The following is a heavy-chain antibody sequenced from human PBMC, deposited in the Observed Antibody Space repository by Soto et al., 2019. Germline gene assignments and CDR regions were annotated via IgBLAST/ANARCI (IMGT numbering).Heavy chain of an antibody. CDR2: ISGSGGST. J-gene: IGHJ4*02. V-gene: IGHV3-23*01. Sequence: GGSLRLSCAASGFTFSSYAMSWVRQAPGKGLEWVSAISGSGGSTYYADSVKGRFTISRDNSKNTLYLQMNSLRAEDTAVYYSAKDVVYYYDSSGYLSYFDYWGQGTLVTVSS. CDR3: AKDVVYYYDSSGYLSYFDY. D-gene: IGHD3-22*01. CDR1: GFTFSSYA.